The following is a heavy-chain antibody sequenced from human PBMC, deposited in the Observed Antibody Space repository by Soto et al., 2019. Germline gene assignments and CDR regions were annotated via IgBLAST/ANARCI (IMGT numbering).Heavy chain of an antibody. V-gene: IGHV3-74*01. Sequence: EVQLVESGGGLVQPGGSLRLSCAASGFTFSSYWMHWVRQAPGKGLVWVSRINSDGSSTSYADSVKGRFTISRDNAKNTLYLQMTSLRAEDTAVYYCARGGTICGVVDRWGMDVWGQGTTVTVSS. J-gene: IGHJ6*02. CDR3: ARGGTICGVVDRWGMDV. CDR2: INSDGSST. CDR1: GFTFSSYW. D-gene: IGHD3-3*01.